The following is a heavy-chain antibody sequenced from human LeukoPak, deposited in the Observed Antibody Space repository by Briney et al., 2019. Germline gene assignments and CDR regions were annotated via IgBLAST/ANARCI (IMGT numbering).Heavy chain of an antibody. CDR1: GFTFSSYS. CDR3: ARDITSGWKAIDY. Sequence: GSLRLSCAASGFTFSSYSMNWVRQAPGKWLEWVSSISSSSSYIYYADSVKGRFTISRDNAKNSLYLQMNSLRAEDTAVYYCARDITSGWKAIDYWGQGTLVTVSS. V-gene: IGHV3-21*01. CDR2: ISSSSSYI. D-gene: IGHD6-19*01. J-gene: IGHJ4*02.